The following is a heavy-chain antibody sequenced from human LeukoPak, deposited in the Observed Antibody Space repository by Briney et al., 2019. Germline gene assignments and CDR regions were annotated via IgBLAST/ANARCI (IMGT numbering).Heavy chain of an antibody. CDR3: AKPGDDYGDSGYFDY. CDR1: GFTFSSYG. V-gene: IGHV3-33*06. D-gene: IGHD4-17*01. J-gene: IGHJ4*02. Sequence: GGSLRLSCAASGFTFSSYGMHWVRKSPGKGLEGVAAIWYEGSNKYYADSVKGRFTISRDNSKNTLYLQMNSLRAEDTAVYYCAKPGDDYGDSGYFDYWGQGTLVTVSS. CDR2: IWYEGSNK.